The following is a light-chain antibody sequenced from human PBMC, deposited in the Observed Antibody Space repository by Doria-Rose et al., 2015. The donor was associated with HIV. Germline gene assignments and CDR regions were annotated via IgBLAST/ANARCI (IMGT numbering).Light chain of an antibody. Sequence: EIVLTQSPGTLSLSPGERATLSCRASQSFSSTYLAWYQQKPGQAPSLLIYDESTRATGIPDRFSASGSGTDFTLTINRLEPEDFAPYYCHQYGTSWTFGQGTKVEI. CDR1: QSFSSTY. J-gene: IGKJ1*01. CDR2: DES. CDR3: HQYGTSWT. V-gene: IGKV3-20*01.